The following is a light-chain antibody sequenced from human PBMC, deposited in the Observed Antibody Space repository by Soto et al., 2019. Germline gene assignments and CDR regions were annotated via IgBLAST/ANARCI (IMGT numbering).Light chain of an antibody. Sequence: DIQRTQSPSTLSASVGDTVTITCRASESIDNWLAWYQQKPGKAPKLLIFAASTLVRGVPSRFSGRGSGTEFTLTISSLQADDYATFYCQQYHTDWTFGQGTKVDI. CDR3: QQYHTDWT. CDR2: AAS. CDR1: ESIDNW. J-gene: IGKJ1*01. V-gene: IGKV1-5*01.